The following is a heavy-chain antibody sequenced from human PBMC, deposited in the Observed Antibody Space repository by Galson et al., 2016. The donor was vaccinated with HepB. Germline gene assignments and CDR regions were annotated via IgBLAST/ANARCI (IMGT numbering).Heavy chain of an antibody. CDR1: GASITSGDYF. CDR3: ARHHRDPNFDY. J-gene: IGHJ4*01. CDR2: IDHYGST. Sequence: ETLSLTCTVSGASITSGDYFWAWVRQPPGKGLEWIGSIDHYGSTWYTPSLRSRVIISVDTSRNQFSLNQNSMTAADTAFYYCARHHRDPNFDYWGHGTQVTVSS. V-gene: IGHV4-39*01.